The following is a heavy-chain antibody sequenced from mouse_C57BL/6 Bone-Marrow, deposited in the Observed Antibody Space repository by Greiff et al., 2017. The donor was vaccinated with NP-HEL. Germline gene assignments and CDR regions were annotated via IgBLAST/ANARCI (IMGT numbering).Heavy chain of an antibody. CDR2: IRLKSDNYAT. CDR3: TDDYGNYVYAMDY. Sequence: EVMLVESGGGLVQPGGSMKLSCVASGFTFSNYWMNWVRQSPEKGLEWVAQIRLKSDNYATHYAESVKGRFTISRDDSKSSVYLQMNNLRAEDTGIYYCTDDYGNYVYAMDYWGQGTSVTVSS. CDR1: GFTFSNYW. D-gene: IGHD2-1*01. V-gene: IGHV6-3*01. J-gene: IGHJ4*01.